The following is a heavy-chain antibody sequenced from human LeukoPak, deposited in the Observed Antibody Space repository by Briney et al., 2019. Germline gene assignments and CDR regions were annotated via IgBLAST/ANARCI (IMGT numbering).Heavy chain of an antibody. Sequence: GGSLRLSCAASGFTFSSYGMHWVRQAPGKGLEWVAVISYDGSNKYYADSVKGRFTISRDNSKNTLYLQMNSLRAEDTAVYYCAKNYSDYEFDYWGQGTLVTVSS. J-gene: IGHJ4*02. CDR2: ISYDGSNK. V-gene: IGHV3-30*18. CDR1: GFTFSSYG. CDR3: AKNYSDYEFDY. D-gene: IGHD4-11*01.